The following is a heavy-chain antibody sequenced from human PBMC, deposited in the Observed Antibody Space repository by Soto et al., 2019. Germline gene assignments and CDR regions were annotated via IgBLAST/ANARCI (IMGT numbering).Heavy chain of an antibody. Sequence: SETLSLTCAVYGGSFSGYYWSWIRQPPGKGLEWIGEINHSGSTNYNPSLKSRVTISVDTSKNQFSLKLSSVTAADTAVYYCGAYCGGDCYHSYYYGMDVWGQGTTVTVSS. CDR3: GAYCGGDCYHSYYYGMDV. J-gene: IGHJ6*02. V-gene: IGHV4-34*01. CDR1: GGSFSGYY. CDR2: INHSGST. D-gene: IGHD2-21*02.